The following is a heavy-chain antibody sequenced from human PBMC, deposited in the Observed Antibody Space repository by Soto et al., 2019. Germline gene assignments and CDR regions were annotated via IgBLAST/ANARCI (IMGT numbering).Heavy chain of an antibody. Sequence: QVQLEQSGAEVKKPGSSVKVSCKASGGTFRTAAVSWVRQAPGQGLEWMGGIMPVFRTPDYAQKFHGRVTITADEYTSTAYRGLSGLISEDTSVYDCARDHVRPHLGGNYCYMLDVWGQGTRITVSS. CDR3: ARDHVRPHLGGNYCYMLDV. CDR2: IMPVFRTP. J-gene: IGHJ6*02. V-gene: IGHV1-69*12. CDR1: GGTFRTAA. D-gene: IGHD2-15*01.